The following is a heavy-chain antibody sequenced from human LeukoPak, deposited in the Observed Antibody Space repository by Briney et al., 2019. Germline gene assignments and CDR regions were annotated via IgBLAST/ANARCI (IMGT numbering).Heavy chain of an antibody. CDR2: IYPGDSDT. CDR3: ATGRRSIGSYDVAY. D-gene: IGHD1-26*01. CDR1: GYSFTNYW. J-gene: IGHJ4*02. V-gene: IGHV5-51*01. Sequence: GESLKISCXGSGYSFTNYWIGWVRQMPGKGLEWMGLIYPGDSDTKYSPSFQGQVTISADTSISTAYLQWSSLKASDAAMYYCATGRRSIGSYDVAYWGQGTLVTVSS.